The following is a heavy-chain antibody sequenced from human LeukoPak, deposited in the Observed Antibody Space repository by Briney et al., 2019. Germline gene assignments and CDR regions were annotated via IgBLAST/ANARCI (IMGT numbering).Heavy chain of an antibody. CDR3: AMIPYCTTATCYYFDY. CDR2: ISAYSDNT. CDR1: GYTFTTYG. Sequence: VASVKVSCKTSGYTFTTYGISWVRQAPGQGLEWVGWISAYSDNTDYAQKVQGRVTMTTDTSTSTAYMELRSLRSDDTAVYYCAMIPYCTTATCYYFDYWGQGTLVTVSS. J-gene: IGHJ4*02. V-gene: IGHV1-18*01. D-gene: IGHD2-2*01.